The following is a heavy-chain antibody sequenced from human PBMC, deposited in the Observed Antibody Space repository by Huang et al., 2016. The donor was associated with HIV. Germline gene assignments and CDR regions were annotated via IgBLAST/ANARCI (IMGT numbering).Heavy chain of an antibody. J-gene: IGHJ4*02. CDR3: VRDPRIQSWLNYFDY. CDR1: GFPFSSYW. Sequence: EVQLVESGGGLVQPGGSLRLSCASSGFPFSSYWMHWVRQAQGKGRVWVSRINSDGSSSGYADSVKGRFTISRDNAKNTLYLQMNSLRAEDTAVYYCVRDPRIQSWLNYFDYWGQGTLVSVSS. D-gene: IGHD3-22*01. CDR2: INSDGSSS. V-gene: IGHV3-74*01.